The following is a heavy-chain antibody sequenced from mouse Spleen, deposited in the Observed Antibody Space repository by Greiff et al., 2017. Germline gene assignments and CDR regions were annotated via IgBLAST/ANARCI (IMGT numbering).Heavy chain of an antibody. CDR3: ARSGYYSYEDY. CDR1: GYTFTSYW. Sequence: QVQLQQPGAELVRPGSSVKLSCKASGYTFTSYWMDWVKQRPGQGLEWIGNIYPSDSETHYNQKFKDKATLTVDKSSSTAYMQLSSLTSEDSAVYYCARSGYYSYEDYWGQGTTLTVSS. CDR2: IYPSDSET. D-gene: IGHD2-12*01. V-gene: IGHV1-61*01. J-gene: IGHJ2*01.